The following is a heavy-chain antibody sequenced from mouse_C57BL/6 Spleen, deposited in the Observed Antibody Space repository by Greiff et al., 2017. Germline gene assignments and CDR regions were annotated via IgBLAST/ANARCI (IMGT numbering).Heavy chain of an antibody. CDR1: GFTFSDSG. J-gene: IGHJ2*01. D-gene: IGHD3-1*01. V-gene: IGHV5-17*01. Sequence: DVHLVESGGGLVKPGGSLKLSCAASGFTFSDSGMHWVRQAPEKGLEWVAYISSGSSTIYYADTVKGRFTISRDNAKNTLFLQMTSLRSEDTAMXYCATAGFDYWGQGTTLTVSS. CDR3: ATAGFDY. CDR2: ISSGSSTI.